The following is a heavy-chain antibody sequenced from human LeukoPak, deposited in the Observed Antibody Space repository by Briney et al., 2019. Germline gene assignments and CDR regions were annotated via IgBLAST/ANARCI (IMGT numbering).Heavy chain of an antibody. Sequence: GGSLSLSCAASGFTFSSYWMSWVRQAPGKGLEWVTFIRSDGSNKYYADSVKGRFTISRDNSKNTLYLQMNTLIADDTAVYYCAELGITMIGGVWGKGTTVTISS. CDR2: IRSDGSNK. D-gene: IGHD3-10*02. V-gene: IGHV3-30*02. J-gene: IGHJ6*04. CDR3: AELGITMIGGV. CDR1: GFTFSSYW.